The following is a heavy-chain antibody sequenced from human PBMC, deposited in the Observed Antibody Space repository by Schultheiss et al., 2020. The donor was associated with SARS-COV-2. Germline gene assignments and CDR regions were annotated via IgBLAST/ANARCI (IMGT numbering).Heavy chain of an antibody. CDR1: GFTFGEYG. D-gene: IGHD1-14*01. CDR2: ISWNSGSI. Sequence: GGSLRLSCAASGFTFGEYGMHWVRQAPGKGLEWVSGISWNSGSIGYADSVKGRFTISRDNAKNSLYLQMNSLRAEDTALYYCAKDISFGQPGSAFDYWGQGTLVTVSS. V-gene: IGHV3-9*01. J-gene: IGHJ4*02. CDR3: AKDISFGQPGSAFDY.